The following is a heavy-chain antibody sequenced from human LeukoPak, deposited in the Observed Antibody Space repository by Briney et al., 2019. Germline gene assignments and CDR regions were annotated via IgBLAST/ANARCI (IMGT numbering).Heavy chain of an antibody. CDR2: IKSKTDGGTT. D-gene: IGHD1-26*01. CDR3: TTDMRWEPTPPYGFDI. CDR1: GFTFSNAW. Sequence: EGTLRLSCAASGFTFSNAWISWVRQDPGNGLEWVGRIKSKTDGGTTDYAAPVKGRFTISIDDSKNTPYLQMSSLKTEDTAVYYCTTDMRWEPTPPYGFDIWGQGTMVTVSS. J-gene: IGHJ3*02. V-gene: IGHV3-15*01.